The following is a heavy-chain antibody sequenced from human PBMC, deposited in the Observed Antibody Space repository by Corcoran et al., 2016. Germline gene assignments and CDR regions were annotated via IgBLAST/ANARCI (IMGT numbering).Heavy chain of an antibody. V-gene: IGHV3-15*07. CDR3: TTDAIAVAGPGCDY. J-gene: IGHJ4*02. CDR2: IKSKTDGGTT. Sequence: EVQLVESGGGLVKPGGSLRLSCAASGFTFSNAWMNWVRQAPGKGLEWVGHIKSKTDGGTTDYAAPVKGRFTISRDDSKNTLYLQMNSLKTEDTAVYYCTTDAIAVAGPGCDYWGQGTLVTVSP. CDR1: GFTFSNAW. D-gene: IGHD6-19*01.